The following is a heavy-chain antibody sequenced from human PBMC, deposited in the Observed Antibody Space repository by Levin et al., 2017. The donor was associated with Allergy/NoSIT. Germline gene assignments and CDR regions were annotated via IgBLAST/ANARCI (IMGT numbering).Heavy chain of an antibody. CDR3: AKDDSGYDSWGGPFDY. J-gene: IGHJ4*02. Sequence: GESLKISCAASGFTFSSYAMSWVRQAPGKGLEWVSAISGSGGYTYYADSVKGRFTISRDNSKNTLYLQMNSLRAEDTAVYYCAKDDSGYDSWGGPFDYWGQGTLVTVSS. CDR2: ISGSGGYT. V-gene: IGHV3-23*01. CDR1: GFTFSSYA. D-gene: IGHD5-12*01.